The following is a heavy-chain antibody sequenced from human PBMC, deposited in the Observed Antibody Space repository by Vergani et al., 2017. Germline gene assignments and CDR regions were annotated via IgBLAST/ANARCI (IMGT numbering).Heavy chain of an antibody. V-gene: IGHV4-59*12. CDR3: ARGRVECGARSTSCYRRSRSFDY. CDR1: GGSISSYY. Sequence: QVQLQESGPGLVKPSETLSLTCTVSGGSISSYYWSWIRQPPGKGLEWIGYIYYSGSTNYTPSLKSRITISVDTSKNQFSLKLSSVTAASTAVYYCARGRVECGARSTSCYRRSRSFDYWGQGTLVTVSS. D-gene: IGHD2-2*02. J-gene: IGHJ4*02. CDR2: IYYSGST.